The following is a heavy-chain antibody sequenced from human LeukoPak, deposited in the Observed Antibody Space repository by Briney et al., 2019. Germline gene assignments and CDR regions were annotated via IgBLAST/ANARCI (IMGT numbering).Heavy chain of an antibody. CDR3: ARHNDSSGYYPSYFDY. J-gene: IGHJ4*02. V-gene: IGHV4-39*01. CDR2: IYYSGST. D-gene: IGHD3-22*01. CDR1: GGSISSSSYY. Sequence: SETLSLACTVSGGSISSSSYYWGWIRQPPGKGLEWIGSIYYSGSTYYNPSLKSRVTTSVDTSKNQFSLKLNAVTAADTAVYYCARHNDSSGYYPSYFDYWGQGTLVTVSS.